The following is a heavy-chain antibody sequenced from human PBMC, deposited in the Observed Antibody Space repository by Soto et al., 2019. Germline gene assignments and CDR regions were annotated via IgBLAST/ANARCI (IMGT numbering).Heavy chain of an antibody. CDR3: ATVTAPPRKYSGSYYI. V-gene: IGHV1-24*01. CDR1: GYTLTELS. Sequence: ASVKVSCKVSGYTLTELSMHWVRQAPGKGLEWMGGFDPEDGETIYAQRFQGRVTMTEDTSTDTAYMELSSLRSEDTAVYYCATVTAPPRKYSGSYYIWGQGTLVTVPQ. J-gene: IGHJ4*02. CDR2: FDPEDGET. D-gene: IGHD1-26*01.